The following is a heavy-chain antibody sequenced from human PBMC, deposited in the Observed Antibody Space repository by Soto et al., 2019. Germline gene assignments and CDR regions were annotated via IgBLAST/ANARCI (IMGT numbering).Heavy chain of an antibody. D-gene: IGHD3-16*01. V-gene: IGHV4-39*01. CDR3: ARQTGGFGYYFDY. CDR2: VYYSGTT. J-gene: IGHJ4*02. CDR1: GGSVSSSDYY. Sequence: SETLSLTCTVSGGSVSSSDYYWGWIRQPPGKELEWIGAVYYSGTTYYMPSLKSRVTISVDTSKNHFSLNLRSVTAADTAVYYCARQTGGFGYYFDYWGQGALVTVSS.